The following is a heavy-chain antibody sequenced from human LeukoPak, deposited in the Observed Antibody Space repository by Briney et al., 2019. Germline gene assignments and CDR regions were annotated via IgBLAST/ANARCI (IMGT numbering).Heavy chain of an antibody. Sequence: PGRSLRLSCAASGFTFSSYGMHWVRQAPGKGLEWVAVISYDGSNKYYADSVKGRFTISRDNSKNTLYLQMNSLRAEDTAVYYCAKDMNYYDSSGYYYLYYYYYMDVWGKGTTVTVSS. D-gene: IGHD3-22*01. V-gene: IGHV3-30*18. CDR2: ISYDGSNK. CDR3: AKDMNYYDSSGYYYLYYYYYMDV. J-gene: IGHJ6*03. CDR1: GFTFSSYG.